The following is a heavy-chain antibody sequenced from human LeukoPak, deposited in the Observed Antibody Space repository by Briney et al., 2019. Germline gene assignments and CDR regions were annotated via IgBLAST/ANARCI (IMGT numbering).Heavy chain of an antibody. V-gene: IGHV4-34*01. D-gene: IGHD5-24*01. Sequence: SETLSLTCAVYGVSFSGYYWSWIRQPPGKGLEWIGEINHSGSTNYNPSLKGRVTISVDTSKNQFSLKLSSVTAADTAVYYCARGRDGYHYWGQGTLVTVSS. J-gene: IGHJ4*02. CDR2: INHSGST. CDR1: GVSFSGYY. CDR3: ARGRDGYHY.